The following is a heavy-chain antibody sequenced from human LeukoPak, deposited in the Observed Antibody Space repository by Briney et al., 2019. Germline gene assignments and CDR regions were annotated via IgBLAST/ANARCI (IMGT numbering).Heavy chain of an antibody. CDR3: ARDVDWNYFDY. CDR1: GFTFSSYA. CDR2: ISYDGSNK. D-gene: IGHD1-1*01. Sequence: PGGSLRLSCAASGFTFSSYAMHWVRQAPGKGLEWVAVISYDGSNKYYADSVKGRFTISRDNSKNTLYLQMNSLRAEDTAVYYCARDVDWNYFDYWGQGTLVTVSS. V-gene: IGHV3-30-3*01. J-gene: IGHJ4*02.